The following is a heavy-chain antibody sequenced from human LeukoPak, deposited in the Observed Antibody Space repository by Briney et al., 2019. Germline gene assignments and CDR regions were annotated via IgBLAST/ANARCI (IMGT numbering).Heavy chain of an antibody. CDR3: AREGRGLDY. J-gene: IGHJ4*02. CDR1: GFTFSTYW. Sequence: GGSLRLSCAASGFTFSTYWMNWVRQAPGKGLEWVAKIKEDGSEKFYVDSVRGRFTISRDNAKNSLYLQMNTLRAEDTAVYYCAREGRGLDYWGQGTLVTVSS. D-gene: IGHD2-15*01. V-gene: IGHV3-7*03. CDR2: IKEDGSEK.